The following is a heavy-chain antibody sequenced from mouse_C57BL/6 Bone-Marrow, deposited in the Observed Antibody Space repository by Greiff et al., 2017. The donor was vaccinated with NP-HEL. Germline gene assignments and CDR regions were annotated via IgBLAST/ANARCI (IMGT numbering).Heavy chain of an antibody. CDR3: AIKKDYGSSYAMDY. Sequence: QVQLQQPGAELVKPGASVKVSCKASGYTFTSYWMHWVKQRPGQGLEWIGRIHPSDSDTNYNQKFKGKATLTVDKSSSTTYMHLISLTSEDSAVYDCAIKKDYGSSYAMDYWGQGTSVTVSS. CDR1: GYTFTSYW. D-gene: IGHD1-1*01. J-gene: IGHJ4*01. CDR2: IHPSDSDT. V-gene: IGHV1-74*01.